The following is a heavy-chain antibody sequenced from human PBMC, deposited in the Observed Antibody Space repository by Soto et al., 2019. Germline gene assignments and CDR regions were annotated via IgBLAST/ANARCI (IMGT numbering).Heavy chain of an antibody. CDR1: GFTFSSYS. CDR2: VKQDGSEE. J-gene: IGHJ4*02. V-gene: IGHV3-7*01. D-gene: IGHD5-18*01. CDR3: AALDTAMVKTAGY. Sequence: GGSLRLSCAASGFTFSSYSMNWVRQAPGKGLEWVANVKQDGSEEYYVDSVKGRFTISRDNAKNSLYLQMNSLRAEDTAVYYCAALDTAMVKTAGYWGQGTLVTVSS.